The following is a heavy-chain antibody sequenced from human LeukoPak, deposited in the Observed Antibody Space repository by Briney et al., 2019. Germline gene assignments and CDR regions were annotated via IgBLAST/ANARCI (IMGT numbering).Heavy chain of an antibody. V-gene: IGHV3-48*01. Sequence: GGSLRLSCAASGLTFSRITYSMNWVRQAPGKGLEWVSYISSTSTTEYADSVKGRSTISRDNAKNSLYLEMNSLRAGDTAVYYCAKNWGSFSWFFDLWGRGTLVTVSS. J-gene: IGHJ2*01. CDR2: ISSTSTT. D-gene: IGHD2/OR15-2a*01. CDR1: GLTFSRITYS. CDR3: AKNWGSFSWFFDL.